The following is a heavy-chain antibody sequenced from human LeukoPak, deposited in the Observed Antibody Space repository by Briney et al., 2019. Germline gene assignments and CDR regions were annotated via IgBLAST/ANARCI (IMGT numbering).Heavy chain of an antibody. CDR2: INDGGST. Sequence: SETLSLTCTVSGGSISSYYWSWIRQPPGKGLEWIGEINDGGSTTYNPSLKSRVTISADTSKNQFSLKLTSVTAADTAIYYCARGNWFDPWGQGTLVTVSS. J-gene: IGHJ5*02. CDR3: ARGNWFDP. V-gene: IGHV4-34*01. CDR1: GGSISSYY.